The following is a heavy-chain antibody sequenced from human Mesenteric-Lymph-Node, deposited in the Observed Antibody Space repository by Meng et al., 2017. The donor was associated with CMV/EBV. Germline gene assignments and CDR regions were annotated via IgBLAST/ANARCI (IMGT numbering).Heavy chain of an antibody. D-gene: IGHD1-14*01. CDR2: IFYTGDT. CDR3: ARDASNRAGWFDP. J-gene: IGHJ5*02. CDR1: DGSISTGGYY. V-gene: IGHV4-31*03. Sequence: LRLSCTVSDGSISTGGYYWSWIRQRPGRGLEWIGFIFYTGDTYYNPSLKSRVTISVDTSKNQFSLRLTSVTAADTAIYYCARDASNRAGWFDPWGQGTLVTVSS.